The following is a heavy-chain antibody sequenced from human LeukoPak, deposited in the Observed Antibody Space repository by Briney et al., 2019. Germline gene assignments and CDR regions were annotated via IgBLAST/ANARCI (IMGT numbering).Heavy chain of an antibody. CDR2: IIPIFGTA. CDR3: ARVRITMIVVSANLDY. Sequence: SVKVSCKASGGTFSSYAISWVRQAPGQGLEWMGGIIPIFGTANYAQKLQGRVTMTTDTSTSTAYMELRSLRSDDTAVYYCARVRITMIVVSANLDYWGQGTLVTVSS. J-gene: IGHJ4*02. V-gene: IGHV1-69*05. CDR1: GGTFSSYA. D-gene: IGHD3-22*01.